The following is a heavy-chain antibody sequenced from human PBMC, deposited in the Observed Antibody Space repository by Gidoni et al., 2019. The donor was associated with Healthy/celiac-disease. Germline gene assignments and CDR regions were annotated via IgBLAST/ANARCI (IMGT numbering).Heavy chain of an antibody. CDR2: IYTSGST. CDR3: ARNRITFGGVIGYFDY. CDR1: GGSISSGSYY. Sequence: QVQLQESGPGLVKPSQTLSLTCTVSGGSISSGSYYWSWIRQPAGKGLEWIGRIYTSGSTNYNPSLKSRVTISVDTSKNQFSLKLSSVTAADTAVYYCARNRITFGGVIGYFDYWGQGNPGHRLL. V-gene: IGHV4-61*02. D-gene: IGHD3-16*02. J-gene: IGHJ4*02.